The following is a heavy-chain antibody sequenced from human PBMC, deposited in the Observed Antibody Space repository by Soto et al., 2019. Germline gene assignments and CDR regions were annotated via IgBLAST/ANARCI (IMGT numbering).Heavy chain of an antibody. D-gene: IGHD6-19*01. V-gene: IGHV4-39*01. CDR1: GDSMSSSDYY. CDR2: IYYSGST. J-gene: IGHJ4*02. CDR3: ARRTVNIRTFYSGLKTHCFDY. Sequence: SETLSLTCAFSGDSMSSSDYYWGWIRQPPGKGLEWIGSIYYSGSTYYNPSLHSRVAISVDTSKNQCSLRWKSVTAADTAIYYCARRTVNIRTFYSGLKTHCFDYWGQGAPVTVSS.